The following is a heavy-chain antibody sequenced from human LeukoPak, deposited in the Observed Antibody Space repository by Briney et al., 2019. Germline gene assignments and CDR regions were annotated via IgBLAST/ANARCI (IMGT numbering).Heavy chain of an antibody. V-gene: IGHV1-2*02. Sequence: ASVKLSCTPSVSPFTGYYMHWVPQAPGHGLEGMGWINLNSGGTNYAQKFQGRVTMTRDTSISTAYMELSRLRSDDTAVYYCRVVPAAAFDYWGQGTLVTVSS. CDR3: RVVPAAAFDY. CDR1: VSPFTGYY. CDR2: INLNSGGT. J-gene: IGHJ4*02. D-gene: IGHD2-2*01.